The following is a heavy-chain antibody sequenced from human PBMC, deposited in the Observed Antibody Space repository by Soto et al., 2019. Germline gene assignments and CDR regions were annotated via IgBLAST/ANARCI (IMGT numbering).Heavy chain of an antibody. J-gene: IGHJ4*02. D-gene: IGHD4-17*01. CDR3: AKDIRPRDAMLAYGDYGILDY. CDR2: ISWNSGSI. Sequence: EVQLVESGGGLVQPGRSLRLSCAASGFTFDDYAMHWVRQAPGKGLEWVSGISWNSGSIGYADSVKGRFTISRDNAKNSLYLQLTSLRAEVTALYYCAKDIRPRDAMLAYGDYGILDYWGQGTLVTVSS. CDR1: GFTFDDYA. V-gene: IGHV3-9*01.